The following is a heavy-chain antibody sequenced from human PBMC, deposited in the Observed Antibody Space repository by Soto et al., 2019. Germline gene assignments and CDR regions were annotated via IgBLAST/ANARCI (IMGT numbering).Heavy chain of an antibody. CDR2: INHLETT. J-gene: IGHJ4*02. V-gene: IGHV4-34*01. D-gene: IGHD1-26*01. Sequence: PSETLSLTCAVYGGSFSGYYWSWIRQPPGKGLEWIGYINHLETTFYNPSFESRLTLSIDRAKNQFSLKLHSMSAADRAVYFCARGGGSDSFDYWGQGILVTVSS. CDR3: ARGGGSDSFDY. CDR1: GGSFSGYY.